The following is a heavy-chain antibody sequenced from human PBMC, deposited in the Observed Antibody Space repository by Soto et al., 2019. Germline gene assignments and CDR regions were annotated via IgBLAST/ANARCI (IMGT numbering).Heavy chain of an antibody. CDR2: IIPIFGTA. V-gene: IGHV1-69*01. CDR3: ARGGLAAAGTFYYYYGMDV. CDR1: GGTFSSYA. D-gene: IGHD6-13*01. J-gene: IGHJ6*02. Sequence: QVQLVQSGAEVKKPGSSVKVSCKASGGTFSSYAISWVRQAPGQGLEWMGGIIPIFGTANYAQKFQGRVTITADESTSTAYMELSSLRSEDTAVYYCARGGLAAAGTFYYYYGMDVWGQGTTVTVSS.